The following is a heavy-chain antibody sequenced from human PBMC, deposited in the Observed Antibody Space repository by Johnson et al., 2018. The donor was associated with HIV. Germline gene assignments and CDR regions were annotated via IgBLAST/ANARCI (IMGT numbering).Heavy chain of an antibody. CDR3: ARESPRIRLWDDDLDI. V-gene: IGHV3-23*04. CDR2: ISGSGGST. Sequence: VQLVESVGGLVQPGGSLRLSCAVSGFTFSSYAMSWVRQAPGKGLEWVSAISGSGGSTYYADSVKGRFTIPRANFKNTLYLQMNGLRDESTAVCYCARESPRIRLWDDDLDIWGQGTMVTVSS. D-gene: IGHD3-16*01. CDR1: GFTFSSYA. J-gene: IGHJ3*02.